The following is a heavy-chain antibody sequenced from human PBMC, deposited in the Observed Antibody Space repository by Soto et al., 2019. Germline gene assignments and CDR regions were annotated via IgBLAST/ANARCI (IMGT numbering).Heavy chain of an antibody. D-gene: IGHD6-19*01. V-gene: IGHV4-39*01. CDR1: GGSISSSSYY. CDR3: ARGRLIAVAGIYNWFDP. CDR2: IYYSGST. J-gene: IGHJ5*02. Sequence: LSLTCTVSGGSISSSSYYWGWIRQPPGKGLEWIGSIYYSGSTYYNPSLKSRVTISVDTSKNQFSLKLSSVTAADTAVYYCARGRLIAVAGIYNWFDPWGQGTLVTVSS.